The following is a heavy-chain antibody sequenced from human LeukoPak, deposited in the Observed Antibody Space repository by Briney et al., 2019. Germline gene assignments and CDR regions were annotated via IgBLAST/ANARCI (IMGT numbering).Heavy chain of an antibody. D-gene: IGHD5-18*01. CDR3: ARVGIQLWSYYFDY. V-gene: IGHV4-30-2*01. CDR1: GGSISSGGYS. Sequence: SETLSLTCAVSGGSISSGGYSWNWIRQPPGKGLEWIGYIYQSGTTYYNPSLMSRVTVSLDRSKNQFSLKLSSVTAADTAVYYCARVGIQLWSYYFDYWGQGTLVTVSS. CDR2: IYQSGTT. J-gene: IGHJ4*02.